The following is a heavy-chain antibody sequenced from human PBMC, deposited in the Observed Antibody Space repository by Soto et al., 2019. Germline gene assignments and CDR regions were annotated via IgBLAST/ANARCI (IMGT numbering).Heavy chain of an antibody. J-gene: IGHJ5*02. CDR1: GFTFSSYA. CDR2: ISYDGSNK. Sequence: QVQLVESGGGVVQPGRSLRLSCAASGFTFSSYAMHWVRQAPGKGLEWVAVISYDGSNKYYADSVKGRFTISRDNSKNTLYLQMNSLRAEDTAVYYCARDPSTPSDSSGYYYGWFDPWGQGTLVTVSS. V-gene: IGHV3-30-3*01. D-gene: IGHD3-22*01. CDR3: ARDPSTPSDSSGYYYGWFDP.